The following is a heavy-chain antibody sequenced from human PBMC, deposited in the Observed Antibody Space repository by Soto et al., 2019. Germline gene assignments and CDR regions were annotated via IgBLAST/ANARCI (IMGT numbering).Heavy chain of an antibody. J-gene: IGHJ6*03. Sequence: PSETLSLTCTVSGGSISNYYWSWIRQPPGKGLEYIGYIYYSGSTNYNPSLKSRVTISVDTSKNQFSLKLNSVTAADTAVYYCARVAILVHYYYYYHLVGWGTGTTVTV. CDR1: GGSISNYY. V-gene: IGHV4-59*01. CDR3: ARVAILVHYYYYYHLVG. CDR2: IYYSGST. D-gene: IGHD3-3*01.